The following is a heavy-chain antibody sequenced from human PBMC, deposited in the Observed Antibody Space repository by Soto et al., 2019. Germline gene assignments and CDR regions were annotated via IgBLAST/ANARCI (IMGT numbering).Heavy chain of an antibody. V-gene: IGHV3-30-3*01. CDR1: GFTFSSYA. CDR2: ISYDGSNK. D-gene: IGHD1-26*01. J-gene: IGHJ4*02. CDR3: ARDADPSGSYDGVGFDY. Sequence: QVQLVESGGGVVQPGRSLRLSCAASGFTFSSYAMHWVRQAPGKGLEWVAVISYDGSNKYYADSVTGRFTISRDNSKNTLYLQMNSLRGEDTAVYYCARDADPSGSYDGVGFDYWGQGTLVTVSS.